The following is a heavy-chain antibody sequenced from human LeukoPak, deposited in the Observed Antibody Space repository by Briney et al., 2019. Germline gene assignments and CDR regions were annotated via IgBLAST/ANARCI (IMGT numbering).Heavy chain of an antibody. CDR1: GFTFSSYS. V-gene: IGHV3-21*01. CDR3: ARGDYYDSSGFNY. Sequence: GGSLRLSCAASGFTFSSYSMNWVRQAPGKGLEWVSSISSSSSYIYYADSVKGRFTNSRDNAKNSLYLQMNSLRAEDTAVYYCARGDYYDSSGFNYWGQGTLVTVSS. J-gene: IGHJ4*02. D-gene: IGHD3-22*01. CDR2: ISSSSSYI.